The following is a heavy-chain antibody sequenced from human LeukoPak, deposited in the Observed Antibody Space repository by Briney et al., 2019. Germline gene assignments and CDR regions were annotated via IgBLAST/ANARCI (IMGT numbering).Heavy chain of an antibody. D-gene: IGHD5-18*01. V-gene: IGHV3-23*01. CDR2: ISGSGGST. CDR3: AKDQGRTAMVTTFDY. J-gene: IGHJ4*02. CDR1: GFTFSSYA. Sequence: GGSLRLSCAASGFTFSSYAMSWVRQAPGKGLEWVSAISGSGGSTYHADSVKGRFTISRDNSKNTLYLQMNSLRAEDTAVYYCAKDQGRTAMVTTFDYWGQGTLVTVSS.